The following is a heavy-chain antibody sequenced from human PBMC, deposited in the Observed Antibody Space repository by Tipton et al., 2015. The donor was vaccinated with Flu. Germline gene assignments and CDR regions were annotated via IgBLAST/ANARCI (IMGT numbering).Heavy chain of an antibody. CDR1: GGSISTHY. Sequence: TLSLTCTVSGGSISTHYWSWIRQPPGKGLEWIGYMYYSGSTKYNPSLKSRATISIDSSKNQFSLKLSSVTAAETAVYYCATTIAAAGFYYFDYWGQGSLVTVSS. CDR3: ATTIAAAGFYYFDY. V-gene: IGHV4-59*08. J-gene: IGHJ4*02. D-gene: IGHD6-13*01. CDR2: MYYSGST.